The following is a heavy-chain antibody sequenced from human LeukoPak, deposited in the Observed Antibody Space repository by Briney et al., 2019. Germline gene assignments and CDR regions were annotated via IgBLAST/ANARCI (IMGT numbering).Heavy chain of an antibody. D-gene: IGHD3-3*01. CDR2: INHSGST. V-gene: IGHV4-34*01. CDR3: ARGIRFLEWLSPSRTRNWFDP. Sequence: SETLSLTCTVSGGSISSYYWSWIRQPPGKGLEWIGEINHSGSTNYNPSLKSRVTISVDTSKNQFSLKLSSVTAADTAVYYCARGIRFLEWLSPSRTRNWFDPWGQGTLVTVSS. J-gene: IGHJ5*02. CDR1: GGSISSYY.